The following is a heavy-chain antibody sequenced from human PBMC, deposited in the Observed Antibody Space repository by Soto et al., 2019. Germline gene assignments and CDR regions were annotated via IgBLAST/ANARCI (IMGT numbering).Heavy chain of an antibody. J-gene: IGHJ4*02. CDR3: ARHETLNGDYDY. V-gene: IGHV4-59*08. CDR2: IHYRVST. Sequence: PSETLSLTCTVSGGSISSYYWSWIRQPPRKGLEGIGYIHYRVSTNYNPSLKSRVTIPVNRSKNQFSLKWSSVTAADPAVYYGARHETLNGDYDYWGQGTLVTVSS. CDR1: GGSISSYY. D-gene: IGHD4-17*01.